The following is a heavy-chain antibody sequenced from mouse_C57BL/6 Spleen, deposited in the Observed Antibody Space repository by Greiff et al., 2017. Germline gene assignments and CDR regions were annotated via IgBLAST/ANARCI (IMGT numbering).Heavy chain of an antibody. J-gene: IGHJ4*01. Sequence: QVQLQQPGAELVKPGASVKLSCKASGYTFTSYWMHWVKQRPGQGLEWIGMIHPNSGSTNYNEKFKSKATLTVDKSSSTAYMRLSSLTSEDSAVYYCARMGGSSYAMDYWGQGTSVTVSS. D-gene: IGHD1-1*01. CDR3: ARMGGSSYAMDY. CDR2: IHPNSGST. CDR1: GYTFTSYW. V-gene: IGHV1-64*01.